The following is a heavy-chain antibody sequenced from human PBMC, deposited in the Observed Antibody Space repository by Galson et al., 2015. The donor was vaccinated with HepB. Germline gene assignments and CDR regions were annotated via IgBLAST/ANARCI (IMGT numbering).Heavy chain of an antibody. CDR3: ARILKRTMATTRGYYYYGMDV. D-gene: IGHD5-24*01. CDR2: IDWDDDK. J-gene: IGHJ6*02. Sequence: PALVKPTQTLTLTCTFSGFSLSTSGMCVSWIRQPPGKALEWLALIDWDDDKYYSTSLKTRLTISKDTSKNQVVLTMTNMDPVDTATYYCARILKRTMATTRGYYYYGMDVWGQGTTVTVSS. V-gene: IGHV2-70*01. CDR1: GFSLSTSGMC.